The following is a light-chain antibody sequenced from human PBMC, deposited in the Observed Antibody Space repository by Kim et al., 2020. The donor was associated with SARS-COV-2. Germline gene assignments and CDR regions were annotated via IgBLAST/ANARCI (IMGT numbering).Light chain of an antibody. V-gene: IGKV1-17*01. CDR3: LQHSTYPIT. CDR2: GAS. J-gene: IGKJ5*01. Sequence: AAVGDRVTITCRASQDIRNDLGWYQQNPGRAPKRLIYGASSLQSGVPSRFSGSGSGTEFALTISSVQPEDFATYFCLQHSTYPITFGQGTRLEIK. CDR1: QDIRND.